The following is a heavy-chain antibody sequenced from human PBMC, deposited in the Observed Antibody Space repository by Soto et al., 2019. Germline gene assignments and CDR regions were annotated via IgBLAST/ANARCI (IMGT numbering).Heavy chain of an antibody. J-gene: IGHJ6*02. Sequence: GGSLRLSCAVSGFALSSYSIAWVRQAPGKGLEWVSFTFNYAGRLYYADSVKGRFTISRDNSKNTLYLQMNSLRAEDTAVYYCAKGLPKTYYYYYYGMDVWGQGTTVTVSS. V-gene: IGHV3-23*01. CDR2: TFNYAGRL. CDR1: GFALSSYS. D-gene: IGHD2-21*01. CDR3: AKGLPKTYYYYYYGMDV.